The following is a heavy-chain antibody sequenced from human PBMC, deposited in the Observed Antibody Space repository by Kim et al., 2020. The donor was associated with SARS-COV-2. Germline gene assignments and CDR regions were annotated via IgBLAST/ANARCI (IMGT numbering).Heavy chain of an antibody. D-gene: IGHD3-3*01. CDR2: INTNTGNP. CDR1: GYTFTSYA. J-gene: IGHJ6*02. V-gene: IGHV7-4-1*02. Sequence: ASVKVSCKASGYTFTSYAMNWVRQAPGQGLEWMGWINTNTGNPTYAQGFTGRFVFSLDTSVSTAYLQISSLKAEDTAVYYCARVYYDFWSGVGIPKYNYYDGIDVWGQGTTVTVSS. CDR3: ARVYYDFWSGVGIPKYNYYDGIDV.